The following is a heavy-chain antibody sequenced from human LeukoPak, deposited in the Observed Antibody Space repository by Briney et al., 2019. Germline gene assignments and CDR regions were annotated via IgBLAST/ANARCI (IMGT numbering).Heavy chain of an antibody. D-gene: IGHD6-13*01. Sequence: GGSLRLSCAASGFTFSSYAMSWVRQAPGKGLEGVSAISGSGGSTYYADSVKGRFTISRDNSKNTLYLQMNSLRAEDTAVYYCAKDGGIAAVGYSFHMDVWGKGTTVTVSS. CDR2: ISGSGGST. CDR3: AKDGGIAAVGYSFHMDV. J-gene: IGHJ6*03. V-gene: IGHV3-23*01. CDR1: GFTFSSYA.